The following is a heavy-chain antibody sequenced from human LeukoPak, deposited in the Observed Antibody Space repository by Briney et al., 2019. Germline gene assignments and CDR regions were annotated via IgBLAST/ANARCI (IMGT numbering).Heavy chain of an antibody. V-gene: IGHV3-30*18. CDR3: AKAHLLDWLLPFDY. D-gene: IGHD3/OR15-3a*01. CDR1: EFTFSSYA. J-gene: IGHJ4*02. Sequence: GGSLRLSCAASEFTFSSYAMHWVRQAPGKGLEWVALVSYDGSDKYYADSVKGRFTISRDNSKNTLYLQMNSLRGEDTAVYYCAKAHLLDWLLPFDYWGQGTLVAVSS. CDR2: VSYDGSDK.